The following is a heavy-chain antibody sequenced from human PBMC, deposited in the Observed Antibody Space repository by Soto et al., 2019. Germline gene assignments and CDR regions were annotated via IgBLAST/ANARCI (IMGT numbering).Heavy chain of an antibody. D-gene: IGHD3-16*01. Sequence: GGSLRLSCAASGFTFSSYAMSWVRQAPGKGLEWVSAISGSGGSTYYADSVKGRFTISRDNSKNTLYLQMNSLRAEDTAVYYCAKMGRYDYIWGPMGAFDIWGQGTMVTVSS. CDR2: ISGSGGST. J-gene: IGHJ3*02. CDR1: GFTFSSYA. CDR3: AKMGRYDYIWGPMGAFDI. V-gene: IGHV3-23*01.